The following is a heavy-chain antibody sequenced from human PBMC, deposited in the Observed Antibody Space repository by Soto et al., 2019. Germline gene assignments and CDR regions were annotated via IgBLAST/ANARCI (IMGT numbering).Heavy chain of an antibody. CDR3: ASLWGWSVDY. Sequence: QVQLQESGPGLVKPSETLSLTCTVSGGSISSYYWSWIRQPPGKGLEWIGYIYYSGSTNYNPSLQSRVTRSVATSRNQFSLKLSSVTAAAPAVYYCASLWGWSVDYWGQGTLVTVSS. CDR1: GGSISSYY. J-gene: IGHJ4*02. CDR2: IYYSGST. D-gene: IGHD3-16*01. V-gene: IGHV4-59*08.